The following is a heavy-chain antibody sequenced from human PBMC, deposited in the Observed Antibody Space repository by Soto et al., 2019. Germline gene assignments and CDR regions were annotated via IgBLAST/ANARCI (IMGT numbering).Heavy chain of an antibody. CDR1: GFTFSGFD. D-gene: IGHD2-15*01. Sequence: XESLSLSCEASGFTFSGFDMHWVRQPTGKGLEWVSTIGTAGDTYYAVSVKGRFTISRDNAKNSLSLQMNSLRAGDTAVYFCARGQEVGAHFFDSWGQGTQVTVSS. CDR3: ARGQEVGAHFFDS. V-gene: IGHV3-13*01. J-gene: IGHJ4*02. CDR2: IGTAGDT.